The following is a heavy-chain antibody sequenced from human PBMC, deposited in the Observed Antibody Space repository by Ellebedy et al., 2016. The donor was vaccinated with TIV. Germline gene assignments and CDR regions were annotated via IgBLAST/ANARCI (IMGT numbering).Heavy chain of an antibody. CDR1: GFTFSSYW. V-gene: IGHV3-74*01. Sequence: PGGSLRLSCAASGFTFSSYWIHWVRQAPGKGLVWVSRINRDGSTTNYADSVKGRFTISRDNAKNTLYLQMNSLRAEDTAVYYCVRIDSSTVARPDIYWGQGTLVTVSS. CDR3: VRIDSSTVARPDIY. J-gene: IGHJ4*02. D-gene: IGHD3-9*01. CDR2: INRDGSTT.